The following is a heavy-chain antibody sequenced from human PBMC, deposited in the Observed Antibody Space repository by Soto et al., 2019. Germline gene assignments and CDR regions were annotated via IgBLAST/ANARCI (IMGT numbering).Heavy chain of an antibody. D-gene: IGHD6-6*01. CDR2: IYYSGST. Sequence: QLQLQESGPGLVKPSETLSLTCTVSGGSISSSSYYWGWIRQPPGKGLEWIGSIYYSGSTYYNPSLKSRVTISVDTSKNQFSLKLSSVTAADTAVYYCARHGGQLVLWWFDPWGQGTLVTVSS. CDR3: ARHGGQLVLWWFDP. J-gene: IGHJ5*02. CDR1: GGSISSSSYY. V-gene: IGHV4-39*01.